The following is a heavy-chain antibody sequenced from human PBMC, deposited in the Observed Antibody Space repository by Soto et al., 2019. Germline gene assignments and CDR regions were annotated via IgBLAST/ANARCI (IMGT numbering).Heavy chain of an antibody. CDR3: AKVLTYYKRRSNQFDY. CDR1: GFTFSSYA. CDR2: ISGSGGST. Sequence: PGGSLRLSCAASGFTFSSYAMSWVRQAPGKGLEWVSAISGSGGSTYYADSVKGRFTISRDNSKNTLYLQMNSLRAEDTAVYYCAKVLTYYKRRSNQFDYWGQGTLVTVSS. D-gene: IGHD3-22*01. J-gene: IGHJ4*02. V-gene: IGHV3-23*01.